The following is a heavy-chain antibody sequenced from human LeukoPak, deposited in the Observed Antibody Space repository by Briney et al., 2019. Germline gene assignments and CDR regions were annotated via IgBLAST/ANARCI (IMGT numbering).Heavy chain of an antibody. CDR3: ARDVGITVADSFDP. J-gene: IGHJ5*02. D-gene: IGHD6-13*01. Sequence: ASVKVSCKTSGYTFTTYVFNWVRQAPGQGLEWMGWISAYNGNTNYAQKLQGRVTMTTDTSTSTAYMELRSLRSDDTAMYYCARDVGITVADSFDPWGQGTLVTVSS. CDR1: GYTFTTYV. CDR2: ISAYNGNT. V-gene: IGHV1-18*01.